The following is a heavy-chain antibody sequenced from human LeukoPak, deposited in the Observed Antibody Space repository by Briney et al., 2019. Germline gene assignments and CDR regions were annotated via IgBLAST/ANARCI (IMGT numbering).Heavy chain of an antibody. CDR2: ISAYNGNT. V-gene: IGHV1-18*03. J-gene: IGHJ6*03. CDR1: GYTFISYG. Sequence: ASVKVSCKASGYTFISYGISWVRQAPGQGLEWMGWISAYNGNTHYAQKVQGRVTMTTDTSTSTAYMELRSLRSDDMAVYYCARDGGDDFRPNYMDVWGKGTTVTVSS. D-gene: IGHD3-3*01. CDR3: ARDGGDDFRPNYMDV.